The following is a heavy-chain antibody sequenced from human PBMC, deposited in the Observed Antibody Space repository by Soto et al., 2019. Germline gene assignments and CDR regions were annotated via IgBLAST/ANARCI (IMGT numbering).Heavy chain of an antibody. CDR3: ARFGYSSNIGIDY. CDR2: IYYSGST. D-gene: IGHD3-22*01. V-gene: IGHV4-31*03. Sequence: LQMLSVPCSVSGGSIISLGDYWIWISQHPGKGLEWIGYIYYSGSTYYNPSLKSRVTISVDTSKNQFSLKLSSVTASVTAFYYCARFGYSSNIGIDYWGQGTLVSLSS. J-gene: IGHJ4*02. CDR1: GGSIISLGDY.